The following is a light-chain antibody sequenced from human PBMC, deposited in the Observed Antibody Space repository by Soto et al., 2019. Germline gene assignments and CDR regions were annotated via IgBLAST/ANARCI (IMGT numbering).Light chain of an antibody. Sequence: EIGMTQSPATLSVSPGERATLSCRASQSVSSTLAWYQQKPGQAPRLLIYGASTRATGIPARFSGSGSGTEFTLTISSLQSEDFAVYYCQQYNNWLETFGQGTKVDIK. J-gene: IGKJ1*01. CDR2: GAS. CDR3: QQYNNWLET. V-gene: IGKV3-15*01. CDR1: QSVSST.